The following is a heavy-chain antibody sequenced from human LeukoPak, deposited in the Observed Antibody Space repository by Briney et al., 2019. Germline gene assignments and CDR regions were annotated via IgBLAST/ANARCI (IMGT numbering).Heavy chain of an antibody. CDR2: IYTSGST. J-gene: IGHJ4*02. D-gene: IGHD6-13*01. CDR1: GGSISSYH. V-gene: IGHV4-4*07. Sequence: PSETLSLTCTVSGGSISSYHWSWIRQPAGKGLEWIGRIYTSGSTNYNPSLKSRVTMSVDTSKNQFSLKLSSVTAADTAVYYCARDSSSSWYRGVSFDYWGQGTLVTVSS. CDR3: ARDSSSSWYRGVSFDY.